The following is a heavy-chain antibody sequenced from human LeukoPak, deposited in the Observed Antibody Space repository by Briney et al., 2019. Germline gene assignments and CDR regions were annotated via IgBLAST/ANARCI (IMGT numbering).Heavy chain of an antibody. CDR1: GGSISVTPYY. CDR2: IYYSGST. J-gene: IGHJ4*02. CDR3: ARASTIFGHFAY. D-gene: IGHD3-3*01. V-gene: IGHV4-39*07. Sequence: SETLSLTCAISGGSISVTPYYWGWIRQPPGKGLEWIGSIYYSGSTYYNPSLKSRLTISVDTSKNQFSLKLTSVTAADTPVYYCARASTIFGHFAYWGRGTLVTVSS.